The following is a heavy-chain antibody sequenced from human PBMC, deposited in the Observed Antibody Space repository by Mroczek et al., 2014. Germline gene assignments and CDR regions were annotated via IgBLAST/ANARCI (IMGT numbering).Heavy chain of an antibody. D-gene: IGHD1-7*01. V-gene: IGHV3-33*01. CDR2: IWYDGSNK. J-gene: IGHJ4*02. CDR1: GFTFSSYG. CDR3: ARDRGDSGTIYYFDY. Sequence: QVQLVQSGGGVVQPGRSLRLSCAASGFTFSSYGMHWVRQAPGKGLEWVAVIWYDGSNKYYADSVKGRFTISRDNSKNTLYLQMNSLRAEDTAVYYCARDRGDSGTIYYFDYWGQGTLVTVSS.